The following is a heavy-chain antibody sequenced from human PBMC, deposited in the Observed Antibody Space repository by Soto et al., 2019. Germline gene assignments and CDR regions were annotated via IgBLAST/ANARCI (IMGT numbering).Heavy chain of an antibody. V-gene: IGHV4-39*01. CDR2: IYYGGST. J-gene: IGHJ6*02. Sequence: PAETLSLTCTVSGGSISSSSYYWGWIRQPPGKGLGGIGSIYYGGSTYYNPSLKSRVTIAVETSKNQWSLKLSSVTAPDTAVYYCATHAAGSIYYYYYDGIDVWGRGTTVT. CDR3: ATHAAGSIYYYYYDGIDV. CDR1: GGSISSSSYY. D-gene: IGHD6-13*01.